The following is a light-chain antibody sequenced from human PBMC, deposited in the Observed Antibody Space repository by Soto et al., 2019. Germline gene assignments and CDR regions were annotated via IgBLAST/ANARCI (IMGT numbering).Light chain of an antibody. J-gene: IGKJ1*01. CDR1: QSISNW. V-gene: IGKV1-5*01. Sequence: DIQMTQSPSTLSASVGDRVTITCRASQSISNWLAWYQQKPGKAPKLLIYDASTLQSGVSSRFSGSGSGTEFTLTISNLQPVDFASYYCQHYINFSGTFGQGTKVDI. CDR2: DAS. CDR3: QHYINFSGT.